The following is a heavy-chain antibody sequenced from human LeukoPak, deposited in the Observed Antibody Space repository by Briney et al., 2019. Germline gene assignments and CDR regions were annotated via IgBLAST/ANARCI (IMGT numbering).Heavy chain of an antibody. V-gene: IGHV4-61*01. CDR3: ARETPYGSGSYPYDY. CDR1: GGSISSSSYY. CDR2: IYNSGST. D-gene: IGHD3-10*01. Sequence: PSETLSLTCTVSGGSISSSSYYWGWIRQPPGKGLEWIGYIYNSGSTNNNPSLKSRVTISVDTSKKQFSLKLSSVTAADTAVYYCARETPYGSGSYPYDYWGQGTLVTVSS. J-gene: IGHJ4*02.